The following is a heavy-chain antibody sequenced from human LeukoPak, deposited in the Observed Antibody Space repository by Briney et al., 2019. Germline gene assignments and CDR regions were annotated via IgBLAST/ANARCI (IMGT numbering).Heavy chain of an antibody. D-gene: IGHD3-3*01. CDR1: GGSISNYH. Sequence: PSESPSLTCTVFGGSISNYHWSWVRQPPGKGLEWIGYMYDSGSTKYNPSLKSRVTMSVDTSKTQFSLRLSSVTAADTAIYYCAXGGPSRITXFGVDNPYSDIWGQGTMVTVSS. CDR2: MYDSGST. CDR3: AXGGPSRITXFGVDNPYSDI. V-gene: IGHV4-59*01. J-gene: IGHJ3*02.